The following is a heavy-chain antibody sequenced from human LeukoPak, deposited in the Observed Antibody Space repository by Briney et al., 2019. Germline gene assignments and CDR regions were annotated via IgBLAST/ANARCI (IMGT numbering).Heavy chain of an antibody. V-gene: IGHV1-2*02. CDR2: INPNSGGT. CDR1: GYTFTGYY. D-gene: IGHD6-13*01. J-gene: IGHJ4*02. CDR3: ARALAAAGIHFDY. Sequence: VASVKVSCKSSGYTFTGYYMHWVRQAPGQGLEWVGWINPNSGGTNYAQKFQGRVTMTRDTSISTAYMELSRLRSDDTAVYYCARALAAAGIHFDYWGQGTLVTVSS.